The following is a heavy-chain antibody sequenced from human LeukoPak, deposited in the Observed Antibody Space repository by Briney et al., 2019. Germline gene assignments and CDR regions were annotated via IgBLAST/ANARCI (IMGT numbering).Heavy chain of an antibody. CDR2: ISSSGSTM. CDR3: VRELSI. V-gene: IGHV3-48*03. D-gene: IGHD3-9*01. J-gene: IGHJ4*02. CDR1: GFTFSSYA. Sequence: GESLRLSCAASGFTFSSYAMAWVRQAPGKGLEWVSYISSSGSTMYYADSVKGRFNVSRKNAKNSLFLQLSSLRAEDTAIYYCVRELSIWGQGTLVTVSS.